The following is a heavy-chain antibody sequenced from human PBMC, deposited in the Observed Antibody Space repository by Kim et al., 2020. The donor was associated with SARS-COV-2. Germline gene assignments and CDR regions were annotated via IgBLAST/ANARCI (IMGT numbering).Heavy chain of an antibody. V-gene: IGHV3-30*18. CDR1: GFTFSSYG. CDR3: AKDYDFWSGSIGGFDY. Sequence: GGSLRLSCAASGFTFSSYGMHWVRQAPGKGLEWVAVISYDGSNKYYADSVKGRFTISRDNSKNTLYLQMNSLRAEDTAVYYCAKDYDFWSGSIGGFDYWGQGTLVTVSS. D-gene: IGHD3-3*01. J-gene: IGHJ4*02. CDR2: ISYDGSNK.